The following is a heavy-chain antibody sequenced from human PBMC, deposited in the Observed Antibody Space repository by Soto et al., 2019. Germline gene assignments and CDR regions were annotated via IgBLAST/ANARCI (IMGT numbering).Heavy chain of an antibody. CDR1: GFTFSSFS. V-gene: IGHV3-21*01. Sequence: VGSLRLSCAASGFTFSSFSMNWVRQAPGKGLEWVSSISSSSSYIDYADSVKGRFTISRDNAKNSLYLQMNSLRAEDTAVYYCAREDQVGATAGFDHWGQGTLVTVSS. J-gene: IGHJ4*02. CDR2: ISSSSSYI. CDR3: AREDQVGATAGFDH. D-gene: IGHD1-26*01.